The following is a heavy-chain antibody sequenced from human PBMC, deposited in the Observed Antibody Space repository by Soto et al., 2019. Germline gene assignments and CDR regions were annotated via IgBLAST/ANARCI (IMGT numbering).Heavy chain of an antibody. V-gene: IGHV2-5*01. CDR1: GFSLTTNRVA. CDR3: AHRPYYYYDSSGYYFH. Sequence: SGPTLVNPTQTLTLTCTFSGFSLTTNRVAVGWIRQPPGKALEWLALIYGNDDKEYSPSLKSRLTIIKDTPKNQVALTVTNMEPVDTATYYCAHRPYYYYDSSGYYFHWGQGTLVTVSS. D-gene: IGHD3-22*01. J-gene: IGHJ4*02. CDR2: IYGNDDK.